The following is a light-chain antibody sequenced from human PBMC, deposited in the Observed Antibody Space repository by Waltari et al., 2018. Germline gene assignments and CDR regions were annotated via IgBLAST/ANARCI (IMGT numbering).Light chain of an antibody. V-gene: IGKV2-29*03. CDR3: MQALQNPPT. CDR1: QSLRHNNGNTY. Sequence: DIVMTQIPLSLPVIPGEPASMSCRSNQSLRHNNGNTYLYWYLQKPGQSPRLLIYKVSNRFSGVSDRFSASGSGTDFTLKISRVEAEDVGIYYCMQALQNPPTFGQGTKVEIK. J-gene: IGKJ1*01. CDR2: KVS.